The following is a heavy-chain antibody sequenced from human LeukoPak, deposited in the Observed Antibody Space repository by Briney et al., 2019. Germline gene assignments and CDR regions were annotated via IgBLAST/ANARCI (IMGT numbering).Heavy chain of an antibody. V-gene: IGHV3-23*01. Sequence: GGSLRLSCAASGFTFSNYAMSWVRQAPGKGLEWVSSLSGSGRTTYYADSVKGRFTISRDNSKNTLYLQMNSLRAEDTAVYHCAKRFTIFGVVTTPFDLRGQGTLGNVSS. D-gene: IGHD3-3*01. CDR1: GFTFSNYA. CDR3: AKRFTIFGVVTTPFDL. CDR2: LSGSGRTT. J-gene: IGHJ4*02.